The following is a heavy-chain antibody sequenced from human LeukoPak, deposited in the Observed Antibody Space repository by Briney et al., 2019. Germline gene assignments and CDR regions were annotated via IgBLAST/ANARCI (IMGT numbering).Heavy chain of an antibody. D-gene: IGHD1-1*01. V-gene: IGHV1-46*01. J-gene: IGHJ6*03. CDR3: ARPPWNYYYYMDV. Sequence: ASVKVSCKASGYTFTSYYMHWVRQAPGQGLEWMGIINPSGGSTSYAQKFQGRVTMTRDMSTSTVYMELSSLRSDDTAVYYCARPPWNYYYYMDVWGKGTTVTVSS. CDR2: INPSGGST. CDR1: GYTFTSYY.